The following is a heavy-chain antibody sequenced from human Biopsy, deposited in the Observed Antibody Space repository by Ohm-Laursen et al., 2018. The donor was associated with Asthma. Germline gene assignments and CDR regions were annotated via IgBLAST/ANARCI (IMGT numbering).Heavy chain of an antibody. CDR1: GFSFSKYG. Sequence: SLRLSCAASGFSFSKYGIHWVRQAPGKGLEWVAVISYDGSSIYYADSVKGRFTISRDNSKNTLSLQMNSLTAEDTAVYYCARGDSSNWSHYYFDYWGRGTLVTVSS. J-gene: IGHJ4*02. CDR3: ARGDSSNWSHYYFDY. CDR2: ISYDGSSI. V-gene: IGHV3-30*19. D-gene: IGHD3-22*01.